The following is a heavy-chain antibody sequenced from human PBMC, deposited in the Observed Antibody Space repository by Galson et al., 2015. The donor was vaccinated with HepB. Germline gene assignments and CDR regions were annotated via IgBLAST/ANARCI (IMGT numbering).Heavy chain of an antibody. J-gene: IGHJ6*02. Sequence: SLRLSCAASGFTFSSYGMHWVRQAPGKGLEWVAVIWYDGSNKYYADSVKGRFTISRDNSKNTLYLQMNSLRAEDTAVYYCARTIAVAGRVGWDYYYGMDVWGQGTTVTVSS. D-gene: IGHD6-19*01. V-gene: IGHV3-33*01. CDR3: ARTIAVAGRVGWDYYYGMDV. CDR2: IWYDGSNK. CDR1: GFTFSSYG.